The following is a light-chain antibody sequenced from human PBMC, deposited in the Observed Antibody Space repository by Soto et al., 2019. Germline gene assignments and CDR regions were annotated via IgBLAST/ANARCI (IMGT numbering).Light chain of an antibody. CDR2: DAS. CDR1: LSVSVY. J-gene: IGKJ5*01. CDR3: HQHQYWPPIT. V-gene: IGKV3-11*01. Sequence: EIVLTQYPATLSLSPGERSTLSCMTSLSVSVYLDWYQQKPGQAPRLLISDASNRATGIPARFSGSGSGTDFTLTISSLEPEDFAVYYCHQHQYWPPITVGPGTRLEIK.